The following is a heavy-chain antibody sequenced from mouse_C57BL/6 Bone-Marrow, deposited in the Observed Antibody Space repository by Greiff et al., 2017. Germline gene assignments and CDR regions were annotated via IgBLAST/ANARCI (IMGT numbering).Heavy chain of an antibody. CDR2: IFPGSGST. D-gene: IGHD2-2*01. CDR3: ARWSDYGYDGGVVYFDD. CDR1: GYTFTDYY. J-gene: IGHJ2*01. V-gene: IGHV1-75*01. Sequence: QVQLQQSGPELVKPGASVKISCKASGYTFTDYYINWVKQRPGQGLEWIGWIFPGSGSTYYNEKFKGKATLTVDKSSSTAYMLLSSLTSEDSAVYFCARWSDYGYDGGVVYFDDWGQGTTLTVSS.